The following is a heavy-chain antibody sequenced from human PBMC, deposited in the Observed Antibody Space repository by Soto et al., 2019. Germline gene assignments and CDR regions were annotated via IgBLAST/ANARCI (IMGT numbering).Heavy chain of an antibody. CDR3: ARQFDSDTTGYYYAY. CDR1: GGTFSRNT. J-gene: IGHJ4*02. CDR2: IMPIFGSA. D-gene: IGHD3-22*01. Sequence: WASVKVSCKASGGTFSRNTISWVRQAPGQGLEWMGGIMPIFGSANYAQKFQGRVTITADENTRTVYMELSRLRSEDTAVYYCARQFDSDTTGYYYAYWGQGTLVTVSS. V-gene: IGHV1-69*13.